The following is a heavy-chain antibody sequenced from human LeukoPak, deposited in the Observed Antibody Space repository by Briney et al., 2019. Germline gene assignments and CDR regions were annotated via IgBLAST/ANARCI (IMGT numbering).Heavy chain of an antibody. D-gene: IGHD4-17*01. CDR1: GYTFTGYY. V-gene: IGHV1-2*06. J-gene: IGHJ4*02. Sequence: GASVKVSCKASGYTFTGYYMHWVRQAPGQGLEWMGRINPNSGGTNYAQKFQGRVTMTRDTSISTAYMELSRLRPDDTAVYYCAREGGDIYYGDYEFDYWGQGTLVTVSS. CDR2: INPNSGGT. CDR3: AREGGDIYYGDYEFDY.